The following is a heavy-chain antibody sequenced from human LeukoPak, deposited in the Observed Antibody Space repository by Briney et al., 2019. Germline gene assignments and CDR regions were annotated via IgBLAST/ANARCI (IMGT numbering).Heavy chain of an antibody. V-gene: IGHV4-39*07. CDR2: IDYSGST. CDR3: ARGPPPDFDC. Sequence: PSETLSLTCTVSGDSSSNSIYYWGWIRQPPGRGLEWIGSIDYSGSTYYNPSLKSRATISIDMSKNQFSLKLSSVTAADTAVYYCARGPPPDFDCWGQGTLVTVSS. CDR1: GDSSSNSIYY. J-gene: IGHJ4*02.